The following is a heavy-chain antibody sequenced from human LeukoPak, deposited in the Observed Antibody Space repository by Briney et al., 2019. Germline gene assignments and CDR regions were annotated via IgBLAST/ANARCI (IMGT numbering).Heavy chain of an antibody. CDR3: ARRAPAGTIYY. V-gene: IGHV4-59*08. CDR2: LYPSGST. CDR1: GGSINSGY. Sequence: SETLSLTCSVSGGSINSGYWSWIRQPPGKGLEWIGLLYPSGSTNYNPSLKNRVTISVDTSRTQFSLNLSSVTAADTAVYYCARRAPAGTIYYWGQGTLVTVSS. D-gene: IGHD6-13*01. J-gene: IGHJ4*02.